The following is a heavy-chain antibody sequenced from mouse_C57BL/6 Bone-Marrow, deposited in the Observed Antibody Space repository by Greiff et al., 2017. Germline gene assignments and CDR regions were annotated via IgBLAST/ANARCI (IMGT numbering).Heavy chain of an antibody. CDR2: IDPSDSYT. D-gene: IGHD2-3*01. CDR3: ARWGWLLRGGFAY. CDR1: GYTFPSYW. V-gene: IGHV1-59*01. Sequence: QVQLQQSGAELVRPGTSVKLSCKASGYTFPSYWMHWVKQRPGQGLEWIGVIDPSDSYTNYNQKFKGKATLTVDTSSSTAYMQLSSLTSEDSAVYYCARWGWLLRGGFAYWGQGTLVTVSA. J-gene: IGHJ3*01.